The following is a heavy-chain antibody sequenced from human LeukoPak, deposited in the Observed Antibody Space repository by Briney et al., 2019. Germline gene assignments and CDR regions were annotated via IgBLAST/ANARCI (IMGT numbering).Heavy chain of an antibody. CDR1: GGSFSGCY. Sequence: SETLSLTCAVYGGSFSGCYWSWIRQPPGKGLEWIGEINHSGSTNYNPSLKSRVTISVDTSKNQFSLKLSSVTAADTAVYYCASRTVTTILGYWGQGTLVTVSS. CDR2: INHSGST. J-gene: IGHJ4*02. D-gene: IGHD4-17*01. CDR3: ASRTVTTILGY. V-gene: IGHV4-34*01.